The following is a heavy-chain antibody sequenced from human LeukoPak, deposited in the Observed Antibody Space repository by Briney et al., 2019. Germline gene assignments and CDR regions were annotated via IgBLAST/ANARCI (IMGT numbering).Heavy chain of an antibody. D-gene: IGHD6-13*01. CDR2: IYYSGST. V-gene: IGHV4-31*03. J-gene: IGHJ4*02. CDR3: ARSQAAEGDLDY. Sequence: SQTLSLTCTVSGGSISSGGYYWSWIRQHPGKGLEWIGYIYYSGSTSYNTSLKSRVTISVDTSKNQFSLKLNSVTAADTAVYYCARSQAAEGDLDYWGQGTLVTVSS. CDR1: GGSISSGGYY.